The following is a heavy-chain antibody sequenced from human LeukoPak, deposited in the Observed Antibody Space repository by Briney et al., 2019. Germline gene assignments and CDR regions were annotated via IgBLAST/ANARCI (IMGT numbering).Heavy chain of an antibody. Sequence: SETLSLTCSVSGASMSNHYWSWIRQPPGKGLEWIGYIYDSETTNYNPSLNSRVTMSVDTSKNQFSLKLSSVTAADTALYYCASRPGGSTWYGVFDYWSRGTLVTVSP. CDR2: IYDSETT. J-gene: IGHJ4*02. V-gene: IGHV4-59*11. CDR3: ASRPGGSTWYGVFDY. D-gene: IGHD6-13*01. CDR1: GASMSNHY.